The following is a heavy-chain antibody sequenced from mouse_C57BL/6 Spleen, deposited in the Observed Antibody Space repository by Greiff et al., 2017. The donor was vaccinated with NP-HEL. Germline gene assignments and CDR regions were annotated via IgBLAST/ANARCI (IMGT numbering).Heavy chain of an antibody. CDR3: ARKETHYGSSPDFWYFDV. J-gene: IGHJ1*03. CDR1: GYTFTSYW. V-gene: IGHV1-61*01. D-gene: IGHD1-1*01. Sequence: QVQLQQPGAELVRPGSSVKLSCKASGYTFTSYWMDWVKQRPGQGLEWIGNIYPSDSETHYNQKFKDKATLTVDKSSSTAYMQLSSLTSEDSAVYYCARKETHYGSSPDFWYFDVWGTGTTVTVSS. CDR2: IYPSDSET.